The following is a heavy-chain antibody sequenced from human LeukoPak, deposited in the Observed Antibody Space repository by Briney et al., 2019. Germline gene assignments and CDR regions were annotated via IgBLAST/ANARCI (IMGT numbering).Heavy chain of an antibody. D-gene: IGHD5-12*01. CDR1: GGSISSYY. J-gene: IGHJ6*02. CDR3: ARDGTGYSGYDSGSYYYYYGMDV. V-gene: IGHV4-4*07. Sequence: SETLSLTCTVSGGSISSYYWSWLRQPAGKGLEWIGRIYTSGSTNYNPSLKSRVSMSVDTSKNQFSLKLSSVTAAHTAVYYCARDGTGYSGYDSGSYYYYYGMDVWGQGTTVTVSS. CDR2: IYTSGST.